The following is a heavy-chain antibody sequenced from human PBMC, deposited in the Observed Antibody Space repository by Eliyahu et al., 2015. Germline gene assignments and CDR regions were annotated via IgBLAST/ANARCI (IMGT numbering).Heavy chain of an antibody. Sequence: QVQLVQSGAEVKKPGASVXVSCXASXYTFTSYDXNWVRQATGQGLEWMGWMNPNSGNTGYAQKFQGRVTMTRNTSISTAYMELSSLRSEDTAVYYCARAEYCSGGSCLRAGWFDPWGQGTLVTVSS. CDR2: MNPNSGNT. CDR1: XYTFTSYD. CDR3: ARAEYCSGGSCLRAGWFDP. D-gene: IGHD2-15*01. V-gene: IGHV1-8*01. J-gene: IGHJ5*02.